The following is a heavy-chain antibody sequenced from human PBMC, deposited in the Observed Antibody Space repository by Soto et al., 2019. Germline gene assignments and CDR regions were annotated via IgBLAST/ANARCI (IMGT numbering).Heavy chain of an antibody. V-gene: IGHV4-61*08. CDR1: GAALSSGGYF. Sequence: KTSETLSLTCTVSGAALSSGGYFYAWVRQPPGKGLEWLGYIYYSGGTNYNPSLKSRVTISLDKSKSQFSLRLISVTAADTAVYYCTTEQSDENYFDPWGQGTLVTVSS. D-gene: IGHD1-7*01. CDR3: TTEQSDENYFDP. CDR2: IYYSGGT. J-gene: IGHJ5*02.